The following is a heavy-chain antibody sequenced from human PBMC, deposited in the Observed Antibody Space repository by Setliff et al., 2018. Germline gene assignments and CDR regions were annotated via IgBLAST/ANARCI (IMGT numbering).Heavy chain of an antibody. CDR1: GDPFNAYG. CDR2: IIPVLGMT. Sequence: SVKVSCKASGDPFNAYGVSWVRQAPGQGLEWMGAIIPVLGMTDYAQKFQGRLTITADQSTTTVYMELSSLRSEDTAVYYCARDKDHIRGFDYWGRGALVTVSS. V-gene: IGHV1-69*10. CDR3: ARDKDHIRGFDY. J-gene: IGHJ4*02. D-gene: IGHD3-10*01.